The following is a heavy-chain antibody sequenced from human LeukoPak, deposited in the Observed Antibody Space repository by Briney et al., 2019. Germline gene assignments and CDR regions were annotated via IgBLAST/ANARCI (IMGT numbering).Heavy chain of an antibody. CDR2: IYYSGST. CDR1: GGSISSYY. J-gene: IGHJ6*02. Sequence: SETLSLTCTVSGGSISSYYWSWIRQPPGKGLEWIGYIYYSGSTNYNPSLKSRVTISVDTSKNQFSLKLSSVTAADTAVYYCARAQAYYDILTGYQVYYYGMDVWGQGTTVTVSS. D-gene: IGHD3-9*01. V-gene: IGHV4-59*01. CDR3: ARAQAYYDILTGYQVYYYGMDV.